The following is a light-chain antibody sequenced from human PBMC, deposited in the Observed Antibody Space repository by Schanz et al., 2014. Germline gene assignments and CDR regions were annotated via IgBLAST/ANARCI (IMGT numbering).Light chain of an antibody. Sequence: QSALTQPRSVSGSPGQSVTVSCTGTFSDVGGYNFVSWYQQHPGKAPKLMIYDVSKRPSGVSNRFSGSKSDNTASLTISGLQAEDEADYYCSSYTSSSTVVFGGGTKLTVL. CDR1: FSDVGGYNF. CDR3: SSYTSSSTVV. V-gene: IGLV2-14*03. CDR2: DVS. J-gene: IGLJ2*01.